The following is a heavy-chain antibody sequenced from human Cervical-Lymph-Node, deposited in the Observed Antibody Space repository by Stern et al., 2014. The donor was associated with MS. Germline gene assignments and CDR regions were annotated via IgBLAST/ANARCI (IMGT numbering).Heavy chain of an antibody. D-gene: IGHD2-21*02. CDR1: GYSFPTYW. Sequence: VQLGQSGAEVKKPGESLKISCKGSGYSFPTYWIGWVRQMPGKGLEWMGIIYPGDSDTTYSPSFQGQVTISVDKSIGPAYLQWSSLKASDTAMYYCARRSAMTADDWGQGTLVTVSS. J-gene: IGHJ4*02. V-gene: IGHV5-51*03. CDR2: IYPGDSDT. CDR3: ARRSAMTADD.